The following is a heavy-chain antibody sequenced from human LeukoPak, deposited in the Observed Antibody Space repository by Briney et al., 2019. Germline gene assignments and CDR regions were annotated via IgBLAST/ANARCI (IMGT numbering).Heavy chain of an antibody. Sequence: GSSVKVSCKASRGTFSSYAISWVRQAPGQGLEWMGWISAYNGNTNYAQKLQGRVTMTTDTSTSTAYMELRSLRSDDTAVYYCARDPAVAGSYFDYWGQGTLVTVSS. V-gene: IGHV1-18*01. CDR2: ISAYNGNT. CDR1: RGTFSSYA. J-gene: IGHJ4*02. CDR3: ARDPAVAGSYFDY. D-gene: IGHD6-19*01.